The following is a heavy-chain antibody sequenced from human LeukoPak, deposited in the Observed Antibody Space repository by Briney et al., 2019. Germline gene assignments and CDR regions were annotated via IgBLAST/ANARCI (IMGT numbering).Heavy chain of an antibody. CDR2: ISGSAHKI. Sequence: GGSLRLSCVASGITFSNYAVSWVRQAPEKGLDWVSVISGSAHKIRYADSVKGRFTISRDNSENIVYLQMNNLRVVDTAVYYCAGRRTGYSSGYGHWGQGTLVTVSS. CDR3: AGRRTGYSSGYGH. CDR1: GITFSNYA. V-gene: IGHV3-23*01. D-gene: IGHD5-18*01. J-gene: IGHJ4*02.